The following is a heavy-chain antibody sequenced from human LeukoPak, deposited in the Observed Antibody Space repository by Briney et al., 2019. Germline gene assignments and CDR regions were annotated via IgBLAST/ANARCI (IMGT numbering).Heavy chain of an antibody. V-gene: IGHV4-61*01. J-gene: IGHJ4*02. CDR3: ARELCSGGSCGKFDY. CDR2: IFYSGST. Sequence: PSETLSLTCTDSGGSVSSGSYYWSWIRQPPGKGLEWIENIFYSGSTNYNPSLKSRVTISLDTSKNQFSLKLSSVTAADTAVYYCARELCSGGSCGKFDYWGQGTLVTVSS. CDR1: GGSVSSGSYY. D-gene: IGHD2-15*01.